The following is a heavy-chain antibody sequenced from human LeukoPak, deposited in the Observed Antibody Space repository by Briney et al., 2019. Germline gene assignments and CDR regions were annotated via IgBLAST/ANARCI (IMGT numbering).Heavy chain of an antibody. CDR1: GFTFGDYA. CDR3: TRILGYRSGGSCPPAHY. J-gene: IGHJ4*02. V-gene: IGHV3-49*04. D-gene: IGHD2-15*01. Sequence: PGGSPRLSCTASGFTFGDYAMSWVRQAPGKGLEWVGFIRSKAYGGTTEYAASVKGRFTISRDDSKSIAYLQMNSLKTEDTAVYYCTRILGYRSGGSCPPAHYWGQGTLVTVSS. CDR2: IRSKAYGGTT.